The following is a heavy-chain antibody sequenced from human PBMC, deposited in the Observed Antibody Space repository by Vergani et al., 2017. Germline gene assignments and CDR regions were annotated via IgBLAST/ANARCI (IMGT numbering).Heavy chain of an antibody. CDR3: ASRDITIFGVVIIRGYYYYGMDV. Sequence: QVQLVQSGAEVKKPGSSVKVSCKASGGTFSSYAISWVRQAPGQGLEWMGGIIPIFGTANYAQKFQGRVTITADESTSTAYMELSSLRSEDTAVYYCASRDITIFGVVIIRGYYYYGMDVWVQGTTVTVPS. J-gene: IGHJ6*02. CDR1: GGTFSSYA. V-gene: IGHV1-69*01. D-gene: IGHD3-3*01. CDR2: IIPIFGTA.